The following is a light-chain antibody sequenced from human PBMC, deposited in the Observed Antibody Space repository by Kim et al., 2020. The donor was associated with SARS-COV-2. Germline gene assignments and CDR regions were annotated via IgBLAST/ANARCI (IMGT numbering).Light chain of an antibody. CDR3: MQALQTPYT. J-gene: IGKJ2*01. CDR1: QSLLHENGYTY. Sequence: EIVMTQSPLSLPVTPGETATISCRSSQSLLHENGYTYLDWYVQKPGQSPQVLIYLGSNRASGVPERFSASGSGTVFALRINRVEAEDARIYFCMQALQTPYTFGRGTKREI. CDR2: LGS. V-gene: IGKV2-28*01.